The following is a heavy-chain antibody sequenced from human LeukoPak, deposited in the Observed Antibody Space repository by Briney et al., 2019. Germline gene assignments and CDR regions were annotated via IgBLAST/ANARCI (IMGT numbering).Heavy chain of an antibody. CDR1: GFTFSDYY. D-gene: IGHD6-13*01. CDR3: ARGSLYSSRLFDY. J-gene: IGHJ4*02. CDR2: ISRSGSTI. V-gene: IGHV3-11*04. Sequence: KSGGSLRLSCAASGFTFSDYYMSWIRQAPGKGLEWVSYISRSGSTIYYADPVKGRFTISRDNAKNSLYLQMNSLRAEDTAVYYCARGSLYSSRLFDYWGQGTLVTVPS.